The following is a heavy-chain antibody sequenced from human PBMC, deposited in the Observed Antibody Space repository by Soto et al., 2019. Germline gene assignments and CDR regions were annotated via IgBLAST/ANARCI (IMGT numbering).Heavy chain of an antibody. CDR1: GGTFSSYT. D-gene: IGHD6-13*01. CDR3: AREPYEPGQQLVLGY. V-gene: IGHV1-69*08. J-gene: IGHJ4*02. Sequence: QVQLVQSGAEVKKPGSSVKVSCKASGGTFSSYTISWVRQAPGQGLEWMGRIIPILGIANYAQKFQGRVTITADKTTSTAYMELRSLRSDDTAVYYCAREPYEPGQQLVLGYWGQGTLVTVSS. CDR2: IIPILGIA.